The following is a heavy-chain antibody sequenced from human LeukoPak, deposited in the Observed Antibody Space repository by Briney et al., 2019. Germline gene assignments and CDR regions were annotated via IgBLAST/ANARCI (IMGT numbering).Heavy chain of an antibody. CDR3: ARHLGYCSSTSCYAWFDP. CDR1: GGSISSYY. J-gene: IGHJ5*02. Sequence: SETLSLTCTVSGGSISSYYWSWIRQPPGKGLEWIGYIYYSGNTNYNPSLKSRVTISVDTSKNQFSLKLSSVTAADTAVYYCARHLGYCSSTSCYAWFDPWGQGTLVTISS. V-gene: IGHV4-59*08. D-gene: IGHD2-2*01. CDR2: IYYSGNT.